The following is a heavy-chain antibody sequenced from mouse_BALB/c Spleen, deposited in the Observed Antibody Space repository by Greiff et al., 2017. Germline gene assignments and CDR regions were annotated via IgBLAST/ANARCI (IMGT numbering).Heavy chain of an antibody. CDR2: INPSTGYT. J-gene: IGHJ4*01. CDR1: GYTFTSYW. CDR3: ARDYYGSSHYAMDY. Sequence: QVQLQQSGAELAKPGASVKMSCTASGYTFTSYWMHWVKQRPGQGLEWIGYINPSTGYTEYNQKFKDKATLTADKSSSTAYMQLSSLTSEDSAVYYCARDYYGSSHYAMDYWGQGTSVTVSS. V-gene: IGHV1-7*01. D-gene: IGHD1-1*01.